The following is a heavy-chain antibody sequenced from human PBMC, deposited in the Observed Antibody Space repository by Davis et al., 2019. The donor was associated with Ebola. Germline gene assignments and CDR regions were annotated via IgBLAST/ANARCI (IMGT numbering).Heavy chain of an antibody. CDR3: PGSGRWMDV. J-gene: IGHJ6*04. CDR2: IVSKTIGGTT. CDR1: GFTFSNAW. D-gene: IGHD6-19*01. V-gene: IGHV3-15*04. Sequence: GESLKISCAASGFTFSNAWMSWVRQAPGKGLEWVGRIVSKTIGGTTDYAAPVKGRFTISRDDSKNTLYLQMNSLQTEDTGVYYCPGSGRWMDVWGKGTTVTVSS.